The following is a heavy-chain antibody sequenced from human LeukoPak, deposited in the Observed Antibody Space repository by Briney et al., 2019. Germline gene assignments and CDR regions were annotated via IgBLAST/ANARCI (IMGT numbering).Heavy chain of an antibody. CDR1: GGSISSNNYY. Sequence: SETLSLTCIVSGGSISSNNYYWSWIRQPPGKGLEWIGEINHSGSTNYNPSLKSRVTISVDTSKNQFSLKLSSVTAADTAVYYCARGLVLLWFGELFPWAFDLWGRGTLVTVSS. CDR3: ARGLVLLWFGELFPWAFDL. J-gene: IGHJ2*01. CDR2: INHSGST. D-gene: IGHD3-10*01. V-gene: IGHV4-39*07.